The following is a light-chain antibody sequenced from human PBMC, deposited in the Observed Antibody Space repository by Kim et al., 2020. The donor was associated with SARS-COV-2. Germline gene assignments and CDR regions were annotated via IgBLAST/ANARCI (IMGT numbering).Light chain of an antibody. CDR1: QSVSSY. V-gene: IGKV3-11*01. CDR2: DAS. Sequence: LSPGERATRSCRARQSVSSYLAWYQQKPGQAPRLLIYDASNRATGIPARFSGSGSGTDFTLTISSLEPEDFAVYYCQQRSNWPPYTFGQGTKLEI. CDR3: QQRSNWPPYT. J-gene: IGKJ2*01.